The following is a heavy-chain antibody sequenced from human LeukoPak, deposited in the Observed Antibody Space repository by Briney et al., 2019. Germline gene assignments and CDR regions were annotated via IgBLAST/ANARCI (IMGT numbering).Heavy chain of an antibody. CDR2: IIPIFGTA. CDR3: ARPLRSGYYYNAFDI. D-gene: IGHD3-22*01. J-gene: IGHJ3*02. Sequence: ASVKVSCKASGGTFSSYAISWVRHAPGQGLEWMGRIIPIFGTANYAQKFQGRVTITTDESTSTAYMELSSLRSEDTAVYYCARPLRSGYYYNAFDIWGQGTMVTVSS. V-gene: IGHV1-69*05. CDR1: GGTFSSYA.